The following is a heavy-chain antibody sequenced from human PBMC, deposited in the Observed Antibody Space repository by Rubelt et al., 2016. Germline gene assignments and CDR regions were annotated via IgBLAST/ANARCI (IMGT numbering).Heavy chain of an antibody. V-gene: IGHV4-34*01. CDR2: INHSGST. CDR1: GGSFSGYY. CDR3: ARGKEGLGVTMMDY. D-gene: IGHD3-22*01. Sequence: QVQLQQWGAGLLKPSETLSLTCAVYGGSFSGYYWSWIRQPPGKGLEWIGEINHSGSTNYNPSLKSRVTRSLDTSKNQFSLKLGAGTAADTAVYYCARGKEGLGVTMMDYWGQGTLVTVSS. J-gene: IGHJ4*02.